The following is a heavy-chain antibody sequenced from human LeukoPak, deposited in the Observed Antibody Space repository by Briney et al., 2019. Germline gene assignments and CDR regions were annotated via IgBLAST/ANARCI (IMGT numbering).Heavy chain of an antibody. Sequence: SETLSLTSTVSGGSISSYYWSWIRQPAGKGLEWIGRIYTSGSTNYNPSLKSRVTMSVDTSKNQFSLKLSSVTAADTAVYYCARDLGGYDKRTNWFDPWGQGTLVTVSS. CDR2: IYTSGST. V-gene: IGHV4-4*07. D-gene: IGHD5-12*01. CDR3: ARDLGGYDKRTNWFDP. CDR1: GGSISSYY. J-gene: IGHJ5*02.